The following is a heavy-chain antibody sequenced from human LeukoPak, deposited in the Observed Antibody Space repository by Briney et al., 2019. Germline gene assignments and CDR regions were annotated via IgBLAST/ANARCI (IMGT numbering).Heavy chain of an antibody. J-gene: IGHJ5*02. CDR1: GFTFSSYA. V-gene: IGHV3-23*01. D-gene: IGHD2-2*01. CDR3: AKRVHCSSTSCLGSWFDP. CDR2: ISGSGGST. Sequence: GGSLRLSCAASGFTFSSYAMSWVRQAPGKGLEWVSAISGSGGSTYYADSVKGRCTISRDNSKNTLYLQMNSLRAEDTAVYYCAKRVHCSSTSCLGSWFDPWGQGTLVTVSS.